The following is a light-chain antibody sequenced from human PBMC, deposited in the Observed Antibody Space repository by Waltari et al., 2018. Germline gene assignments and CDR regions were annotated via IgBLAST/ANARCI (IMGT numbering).Light chain of an antibody. CDR2: EVS. Sequence: QSALTQPASVSGSPGQSITISCTGTSSDVGGYTSVSWYQQHPGKAPKLMIYEVSNRPSGVSNRFSGSKSGNTASLTISGLQAEDEADYYCSSYTSSSVVFGGGTKLTVL. J-gene: IGLJ2*01. CDR3: SSYTSSSVV. CDR1: SSDVGGYTS. V-gene: IGLV2-14*01.